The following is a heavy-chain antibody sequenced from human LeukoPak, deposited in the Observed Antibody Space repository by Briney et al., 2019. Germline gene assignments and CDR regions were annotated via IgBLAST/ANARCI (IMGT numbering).Heavy chain of an antibody. CDR1: GFTFSSYA. CDR3: AKGARAALTTNFDY. D-gene: IGHD4-17*01. CDR2: ISSSGGTT. J-gene: IGHJ4*02. Sequence: PGGSLRLSYAASGFTFSSYAMTWVRQAPGKGLEWVSTISSSGGTTYYADSVKGRFTISRDNSKNTLYLQMNSLRAEDTAVYNCAKGARAALTTNFDYWGQGTLVTVSS. V-gene: IGHV3-23*01.